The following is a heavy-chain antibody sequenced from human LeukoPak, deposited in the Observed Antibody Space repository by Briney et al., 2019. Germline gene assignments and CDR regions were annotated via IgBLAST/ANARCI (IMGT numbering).Heavy chain of an antibody. J-gene: IGHJ4*02. CDR1: GFTFSNYW. Sequence: GGSLRLSCAASGFTFSNYWMHWVRQAPGKGLVWVSHINSDDSSTSYADSVKGRFTISRDNAKNTLYLQTNSLRAEDTAVYYCARAPGRTAAGYWGQGTLVTVSS. CDR3: ARAPGRTAAGY. CDR2: INSDDSST. D-gene: IGHD2-21*02. V-gene: IGHV3-74*01.